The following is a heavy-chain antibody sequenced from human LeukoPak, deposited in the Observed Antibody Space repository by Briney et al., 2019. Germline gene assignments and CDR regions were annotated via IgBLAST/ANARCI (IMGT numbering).Heavy chain of an antibody. Sequence: SETLSLTCTVSGGSISSYHWSWIRQPPGKGLEWIWYIYYSGSTNYNPSLKSRVTISVDTSKNQFSLKLSSVTAADTAVYYCARASSGPLLDYWGQGTLVTVSS. D-gene: IGHD3-22*01. CDR3: ARASSGPLLDY. CDR2: IYYSGST. J-gene: IGHJ4*02. CDR1: GGSISSYH. V-gene: IGHV4-59*01.